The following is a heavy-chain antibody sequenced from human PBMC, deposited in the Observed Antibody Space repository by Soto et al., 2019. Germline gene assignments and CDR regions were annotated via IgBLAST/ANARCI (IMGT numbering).Heavy chain of an antibody. J-gene: IGHJ6*03. CDR3: ARYIAARHYYYYYYMDV. CDR2: IYSGGST. CDR1: GFTVSSNY. D-gene: IGHD6-6*01. Sequence: GGSLRLSCAASGFTVSSNYMSWVRQAPGKGLEWVSVIYSGGSTYYADSVKGRFTISRHNSKNTLYLQMNSLRAEDTAVYYCARYIAARHYYYYYYMDVWGKGTTVTVSS. V-gene: IGHV3-53*04.